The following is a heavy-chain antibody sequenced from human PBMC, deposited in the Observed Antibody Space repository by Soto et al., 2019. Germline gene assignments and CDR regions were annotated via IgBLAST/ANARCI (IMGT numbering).Heavy chain of an antibody. J-gene: IGHJ3*01. D-gene: IGHD2-15*01. CDR3: ARRGSR. V-gene: IGHV3-48*03. Sequence: EVQLVESGVGLVQPGGSLRLSCAASGFTFSSSEMYWVRQAPGKGLEWISYIHPGGQTIFYAESVKGRFTISRDNAKHSVYLQMNSLRAEDTAVYYCARRGSRWGRGTKVTVSS. CDR1: GFTFSSSE. CDR2: IHPGGQTI.